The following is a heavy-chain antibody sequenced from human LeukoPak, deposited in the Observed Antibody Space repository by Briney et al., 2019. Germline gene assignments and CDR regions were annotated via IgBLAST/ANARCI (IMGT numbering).Heavy chain of an antibody. J-gene: IGHJ6*02. CDR2: INAGNGNT. Sequence: ASVKVSCKASGYTFTSYGISWVRQAPGRGLEWIGWINAGNGNTKYSQKFQGRVTITRDTSASTACMELSSLRSEDTAVYYCARAPRVRFLEWLTGMDVWGQGTTVTVSS. V-gene: IGHV1-3*01. CDR3: ARAPRVRFLEWLTGMDV. D-gene: IGHD3-3*01. CDR1: GYTFTSYG.